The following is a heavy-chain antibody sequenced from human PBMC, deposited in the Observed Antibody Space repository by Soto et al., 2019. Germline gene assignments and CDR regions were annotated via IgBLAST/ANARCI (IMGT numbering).Heavy chain of an antibody. CDR2: ISAYNGNT. CDR3: ARVPIDNYCSGGSCYSVAGAFDI. CDR1: GYTFTSYG. V-gene: IGHV1-18*01. Sequence: QVQLVQSGAEVKKPGASVKVSCKASGYTFTSYGISWVRQAPGQGLEWVGWISAYNGNTNYAQKLQGRVTMTTDTSTSTAYMELRSLRSDDTAVYYCARVPIDNYCSGGSCYSVAGAFDIWGQATMVTVSS. J-gene: IGHJ3*02. D-gene: IGHD2-15*01.